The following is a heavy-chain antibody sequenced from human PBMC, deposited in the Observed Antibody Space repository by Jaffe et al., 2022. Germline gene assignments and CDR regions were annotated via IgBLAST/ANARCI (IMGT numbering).Heavy chain of an antibody. V-gene: IGHV2-26*01. CDR3: ARILYDYIWGSYRYIGLYYFDY. D-gene: IGHD3-16*02. CDR2: IFSNDEK. Sequence: QVTLKESGPVLVKPTETLTLTCTVSGFSLSNARMGVSWIRQPPGKALEWLAHIFSNDEKSYSTSLKSRLTISKDTSKSQVVLTMTNMDPVDTATYYCARILYDYIWGSYRYIGLYYFDYWGQGTLVTVSS. J-gene: IGHJ4*02. CDR1: GFSLSNARMG.